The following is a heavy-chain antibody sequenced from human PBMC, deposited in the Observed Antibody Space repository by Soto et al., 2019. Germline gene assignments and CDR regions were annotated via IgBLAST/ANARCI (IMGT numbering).Heavy chain of an antibody. Sequence: QVQLQESGPGLVKPSETLSLTCSVSGGSVSNASFYWTWIRQAPGTVLEYICYIFYTGVTNYNPSLISRGTISLDTSKNHFSLKLNSMTAADTAVYYCVRVLDSSWYADLWGRGTLVTVSS. CDR2: IFYTGVT. D-gene: IGHD3-22*01. V-gene: IGHV4-61*03. J-gene: IGHJ2*01. CDR3: VRVLDSSWYADL. CDR1: GGSVSNASFY.